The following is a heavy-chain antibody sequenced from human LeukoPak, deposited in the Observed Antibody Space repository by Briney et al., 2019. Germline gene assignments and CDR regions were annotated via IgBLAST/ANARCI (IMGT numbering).Heavy chain of an antibody. Sequence: NSSETLSLTCTVSGGSISSGTYYWSWIRQPAGKGLEWIGRISTSGSTNYHPSLKSRVTISVDTSKNQFSLKLSSVTAADTAVYYCARVYDRGLDHYFDYWGQGTLVTVSS. V-gene: IGHV4-61*02. CDR2: ISTSGST. D-gene: IGHD3-22*01. CDR3: ARVYDRGLDHYFDY. CDR1: GGSISSGTYY. J-gene: IGHJ4*02.